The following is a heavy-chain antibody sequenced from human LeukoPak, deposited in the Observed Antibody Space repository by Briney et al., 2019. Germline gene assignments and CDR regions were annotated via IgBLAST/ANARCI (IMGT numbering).Heavy chain of an antibody. D-gene: IGHD3-22*01. V-gene: IGHV4-39*06. J-gene: IGHJ4*02. Sequence: SGTLSLTCTVAGGSISNNLYYWGWVRQPPGKGLEWIGSLYYSGSTYYNASLKGRVTISIDKAKNQFALMLSSVTAEDTAVYYCAKYSHDSSGSYDYWGQGTLVTVSS. CDR3: AKYSHDSSGSYDY. CDR1: GGSISNNLYY. CDR2: LYYSGST.